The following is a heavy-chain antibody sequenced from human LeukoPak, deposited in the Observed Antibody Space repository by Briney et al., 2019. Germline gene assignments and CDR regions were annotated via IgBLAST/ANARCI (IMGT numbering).Heavy chain of an antibody. J-gene: IGHJ4*02. V-gene: IGHV3-30*04. Sequence: PGRSLRLSCAASGITFSSYAMHWVRQAPGKGLEWVAIISYDGGNKYYADSVKGRFTISRDNSKSTLFLRMNSLRAEDTAVYYCARGLYYGSGSYYNFDYWGQGTLVTVSS. CDR2: ISYDGGNK. D-gene: IGHD3-10*01. CDR3: ARGLYYGSGSYYNFDY. CDR1: GITFSSYA.